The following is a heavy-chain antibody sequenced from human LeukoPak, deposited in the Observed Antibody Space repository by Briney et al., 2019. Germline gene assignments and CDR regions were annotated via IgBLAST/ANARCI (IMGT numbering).Heavy chain of an antibody. CDR1: GYTFTGYY. CDR3: ARGPHGRIYDILTGFDY. V-gene: IGHV1-2*02. CDR2: INPNSGGT. J-gene: IGHJ4*02. Sequence: ASVKVSCRASGYTFTGYYMHWVRQAPGQGLEWMGWINPNSGGTNYAQKFQGRVTMTRDTSISTAYMELSRLRSDDTAVYYCARGPHGRIYDILTGFDYWGQGTLVTVSS. D-gene: IGHD3-9*01.